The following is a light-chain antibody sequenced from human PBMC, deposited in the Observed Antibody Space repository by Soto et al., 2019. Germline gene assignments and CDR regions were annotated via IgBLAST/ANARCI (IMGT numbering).Light chain of an antibody. CDR3: MQATHWPLT. J-gene: IGKJ5*01. CDR1: ESLVYSDGDSY. Sequence: VMTQSPLTLPVTPGQPASISCRSSESLVYSDGDSYLNWFHQRPGQSPRRLIYKASNRASGVPDRFSGSGSGTDFTLKISRVEAEDVGIYYCMQATHWPLTFGQGTRLEIK. V-gene: IGKV2-30*01. CDR2: KAS.